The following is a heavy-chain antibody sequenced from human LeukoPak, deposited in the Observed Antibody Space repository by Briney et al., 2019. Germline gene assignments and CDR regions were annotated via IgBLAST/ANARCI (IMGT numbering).Heavy chain of an antibody. V-gene: IGHV3-30*02. D-gene: IGHD3-10*01. Sequence: GGSLRLSCAASGFNFSRNGMHWVRQAPGKGLEWVSFIRSDGTNKFYIQSVRGRFTVSRDNSRNILYLQMDSLTAEDTAVYYCARDFDDPSGQYYYLPDYWGPGILVTVSS. CDR3: ARDFDDPSGQYYYLPDY. J-gene: IGHJ4*02. CDR1: GFNFSRNG. CDR2: IRSDGTNK.